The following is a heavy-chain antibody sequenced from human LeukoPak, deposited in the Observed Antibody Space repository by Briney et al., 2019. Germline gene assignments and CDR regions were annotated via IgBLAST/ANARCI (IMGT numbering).Heavy chain of an antibody. CDR2: IYYSGAT. V-gene: IGHV4-59*01. CDR1: GGSISTYY. J-gene: IGHJ4*02. Sequence: SETLSLTCTVSGGSISTYYWNWIRQPPGKGLEWIGYIYYSGATNYNPSLKSRVTISVDTSKNQFSLKLSSVTAADTAVYYCARDIYDYVWGSYRLDYWGQGTLVTVSS. D-gene: IGHD3-16*02. CDR3: ARDIYDYVWGSYRLDY.